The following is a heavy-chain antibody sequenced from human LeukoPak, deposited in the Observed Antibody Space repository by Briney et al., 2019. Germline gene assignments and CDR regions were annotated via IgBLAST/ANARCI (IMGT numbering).Heavy chain of an antibody. J-gene: IGHJ1*01. D-gene: IGHD3-16*02. V-gene: IGHV3-33*01. CDR2: IWYDGSEQ. CDR1: GFTFSTYA. CDR3: AREGDSRWGELSP. Sequence: GKSLRLSCAASGFTFSTYAIHWVRQAPGKGLEWVAVIWYDGSEQYYADSVKGRFIISRDNSKSTSDLQMNSLRAEDTAVYYCAREGDSRWGELSPWGQGTLVTVSA.